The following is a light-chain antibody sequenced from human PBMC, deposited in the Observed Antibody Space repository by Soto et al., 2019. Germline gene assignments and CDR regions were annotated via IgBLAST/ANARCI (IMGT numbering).Light chain of an antibody. Sequence: AIQMTQSPSSLSSSVGDRVTITCRASQDIRNDLGWYQHKPGKAPNLLIYSASRLQSGVPSRFNGSGSGTDFTLTISSLQPEDSATYYCLQDGSYPRTFGPGTKVDVK. V-gene: IGKV1-6*01. CDR2: SAS. CDR3: LQDGSYPRT. CDR1: QDIRND. J-gene: IGKJ3*01.